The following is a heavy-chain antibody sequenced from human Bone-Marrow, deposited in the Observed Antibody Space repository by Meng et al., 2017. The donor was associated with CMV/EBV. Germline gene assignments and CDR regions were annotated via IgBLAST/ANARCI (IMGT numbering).Heavy chain of an antibody. Sequence: GESLKISCAASGFTVSSNYMSWVRQAPGKGLEWVSVIYSGGSTYYADSVKGRFTISRDNSKNTLYLQMNSLRAEDTAVYYCAREVVRWFDIWGQGTLVNVSS. CDR3: AREVVRWFDI. CDR1: GFTVSSNY. CDR2: IYSGGST. D-gene: IGHD6-6*01. V-gene: IGHV3-66*01. J-gene: IGHJ5*02.